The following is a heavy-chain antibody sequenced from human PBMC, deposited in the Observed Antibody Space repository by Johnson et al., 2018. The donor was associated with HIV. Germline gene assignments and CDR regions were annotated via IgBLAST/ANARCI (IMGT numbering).Heavy chain of an antibody. CDR1: GFTFSSYA. J-gene: IGHJ3*02. Sequence: VQVVESGGGLVQPGGSLRLSCAASGFTFSSYAMHWVRQAPGKGLEYVSAVSGDGYSTYYANSVKGRFTISRDNSNNTLFLQMDSLRPEDMAVYYCATLSGGYDAFDIWCQGTMVTVSS. D-gene: IGHD1-26*01. CDR2: VSGDGYST. CDR3: ATLSGGYDAFDI. V-gene: IGHV3-64*01.